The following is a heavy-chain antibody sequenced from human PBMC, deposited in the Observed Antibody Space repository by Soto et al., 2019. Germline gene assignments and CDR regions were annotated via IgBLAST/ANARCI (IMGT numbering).Heavy chain of an antibody. D-gene: IGHD6-19*01. Sequence: PGGSLRLSCAASGFTFSSYAMHWVRQAPGKGLEWVAVISYDGSNKYYADSVKGRFTISRDNSKNTLYLQMNSLRAEDTAVYYCARDQSIAVAGTPRYYYYGMDVWGQGTTVTVSS. CDR3: ARDQSIAVAGTPRYYYYGMDV. J-gene: IGHJ6*01. V-gene: IGHV3-30-3*01. CDR1: GFTFSSYA. CDR2: ISYDGSNK.